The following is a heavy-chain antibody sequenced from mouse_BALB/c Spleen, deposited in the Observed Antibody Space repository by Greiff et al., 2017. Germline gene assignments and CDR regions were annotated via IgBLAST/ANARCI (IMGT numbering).Heavy chain of an antibody. CDR1: GFTFSSYA. CDR3: ARGLNYDYDWFAY. Sequence: EVHLVESGGGLVKPGGSLKLSCAASGFTFSSYAMSWVRQTPEKRLEWVASISSGGSTYYPDSVKGRFTISRDNARNILYLQMSSLRSEDTAMYYCARGLNYDYDWFAYWGQGTLVTVSA. D-gene: IGHD2-4*01. V-gene: IGHV5-6-5*01. J-gene: IGHJ3*01. CDR2: ISSGGST.